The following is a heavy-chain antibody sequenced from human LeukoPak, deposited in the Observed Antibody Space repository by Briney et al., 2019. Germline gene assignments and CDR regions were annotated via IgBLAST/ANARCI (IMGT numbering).Heavy chain of an antibody. J-gene: IGHJ5*02. CDR3: AKDPYRVVVATGNYLDP. D-gene: IGHD2-21*01. Sequence: GGSLRLSCAASGFTFYNYGMHWVRQAPGKGLEWVAVISHDGSNIHYGDSVKGRFTISRDNSKNTLYLQMNSLRVEDTAVYYCAKDPYRVVVATGNYLDPWGQGTLVTVSS. CDR2: ISHDGSNI. CDR1: GFTFYNYG. V-gene: IGHV3-30*18.